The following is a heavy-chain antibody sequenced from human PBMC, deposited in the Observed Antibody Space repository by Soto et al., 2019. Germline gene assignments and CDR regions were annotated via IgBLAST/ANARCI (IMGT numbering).Heavy chain of an antibody. J-gene: IGHJ1*01. CDR3: ATKSPVEDDYIWGSYRSSQYFQH. D-gene: IGHD3-16*02. CDR1: GFTFSSYA. CDR2: ISGSGGST. Sequence: GGSLRLSCAASGFTFSSYAMSWVRQAPGKGLEWVSAISGSGGSTYYADSVKGRFTISRDNSKNTLYLQMNSLRAEDKAVYYCATKSPVEDDYIWGSYRSSQYFQHWGQGTLVTVSS. V-gene: IGHV3-23*01.